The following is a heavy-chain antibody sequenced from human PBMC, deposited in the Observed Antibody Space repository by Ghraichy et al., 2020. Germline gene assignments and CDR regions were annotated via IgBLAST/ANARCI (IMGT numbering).Heavy chain of an antibody. CDR3: ARGDSASYANYAGMLGYYYSGMDV. CDR2: VYYSGST. CDR1: GGSIRNYY. V-gene: IGHV4-59*01. D-gene: IGHD4-23*01. J-gene: IGHJ6*02. Sequence: SETLSLTCTVSGGSIRNYYWNWIRQPPGKGLEWIGYVYYSGSTNYNPSLKSRVTISVDTSKKQFSLRLRSVTAADTAVYYCARGDSASYANYAGMLGYYYSGMDVWGQGSMVIVSS.